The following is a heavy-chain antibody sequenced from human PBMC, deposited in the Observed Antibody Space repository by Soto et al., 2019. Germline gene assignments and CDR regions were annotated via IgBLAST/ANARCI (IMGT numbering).Heavy chain of an antibody. Sequence: LRFSCTASGFTFSSYELNWVRQAPGKGLEWVSYISTSGRTTYYADSVKGRFTISRDNAQNSLYLQMNSLRAEDTAVYYCARDYEDSRSFFHYSYGMDVWGQGTTVTVSS. CDR1: GFTFSSYE. V-gene: IGHV3-48*03. CDR3: ARDYEDSRSFFHYSYGMDV. CDR2: ISTSGRTT. D-gene: IGHD6-6*01. J-gene: IGHJ6*02.